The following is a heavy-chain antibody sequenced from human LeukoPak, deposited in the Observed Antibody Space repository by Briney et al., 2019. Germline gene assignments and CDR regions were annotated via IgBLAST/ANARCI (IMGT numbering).Heavy chain of an antibody. J-gene: IGHJ3*02. D-gene: IGHD6-6*01. CDR3: AAGTYSSSSYAFDI. Sequence: GESLKISCKGSGFSFTSYWIGWVRQMPGKGLEWMGIIYPGDSDTRYSPSFQGQVTISADKSITTAYLQWSSLKASDTAMYYCAAGTYSSSSYAFDIWGQGRMVSVSS. CDR2: IYPGDSDT. V-gene: IGHV5-51*01. CDR1: GFSFTSYW.